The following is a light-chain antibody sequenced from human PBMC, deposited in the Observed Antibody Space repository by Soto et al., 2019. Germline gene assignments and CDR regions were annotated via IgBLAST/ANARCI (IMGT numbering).Light chain of an antibody. V-gene: IGKV3-20*01. CDR3: QQYGSSPRT. CDR2: GAS. Sequence: DIVLTQSPGTLSLSPGERATLSCRASQSVGSIYLAWYQQKPGQAPRLLIHGASNRASGIPGRFSGSGSGTDFTLTISGLEPEEFAVYYCQQYGSSPRTFGKGTKVEIK. CDR1: QSVGSIY. J-gene: IGKJ1*01.